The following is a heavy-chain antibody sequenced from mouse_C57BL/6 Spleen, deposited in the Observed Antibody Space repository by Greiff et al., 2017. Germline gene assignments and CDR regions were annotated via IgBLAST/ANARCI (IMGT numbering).Heavy chain of an antibody. CDR3: ARSGYSNYDWYFDV. CDR2: ILPGSGST. J-gene: IGHJ1*03. V-gene: IGHV1-9*01. D-gene: IGHD2-5*01. Sequence: KLSCKATGYTFTGYWIEWVKQRPGHGLEWIGEILPGSGSTNYNEKFKGKATFTADTSSNTAYMQLSSLTTEDSAIYYCARSGYSNYDWYFDVWGTGTTVTVSS. CDR1: GYTFTGYW.